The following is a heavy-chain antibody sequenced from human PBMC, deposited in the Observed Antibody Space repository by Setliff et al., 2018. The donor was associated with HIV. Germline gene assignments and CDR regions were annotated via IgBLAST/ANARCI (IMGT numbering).Heavy chain of an antibody. J-gene: IGHJ4*02. CDR1: GGSISSHY. CDR3: ARDVMEWFGNYFDN. V-gene: IGHV4-4*08. CDR2: MYYSGST. Sequence: SETLSLTCTVSGGSISSHYWSWIRQPPGKGLEWIGYMYYSGSTSYNPALKSRVTISVDTSKNQFSLKLTSVTAADTALYYCARDVMEWFGNYFDNWGQGALVTVSS. D-gene: IGHD3-3*01.